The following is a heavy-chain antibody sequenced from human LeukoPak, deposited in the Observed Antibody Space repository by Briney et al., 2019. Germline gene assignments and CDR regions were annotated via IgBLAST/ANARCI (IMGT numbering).Heavy chain of an antibody. V-gene: IGHV4-34*01. CDR1: Y. D-gene: IGHD6-13*01. J-gene: IGHJ5*02. CDR2: INHSGST. CDR3: AREANIATAIVWFDP. Sequence: YWSWIRQPPGKGLEWIGEINHSGSTNYNPSLKSRVTISGDTSKNQFSLKLSSVTAADTAMYYCAREANIATAIVWFDPWGQGTLVTVSS.